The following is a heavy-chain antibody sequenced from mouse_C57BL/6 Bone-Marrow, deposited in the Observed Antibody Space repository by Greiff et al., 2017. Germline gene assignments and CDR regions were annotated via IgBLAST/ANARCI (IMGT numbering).Heavy chain of an antibody. CDR3: AHGNYFYWYFAV. CDR2: IDPTSGGT. J-gene: IGHJ1*03. CDR1: GYTFTSYW. V-gene: IGHV1-72*01. D-gene: IGHD2-1*01. Sequence: VQLQQPGAELVKPGASVKLSCKASGYTFTSYWMHWVKQRPGRGLEWIGSIDPTSGGTKYNEKFKSKATLTVDKPSSTAYMQLSSLTSEDSAVYYCAHGNYFYWYFAVWGTGTTVTVSS.